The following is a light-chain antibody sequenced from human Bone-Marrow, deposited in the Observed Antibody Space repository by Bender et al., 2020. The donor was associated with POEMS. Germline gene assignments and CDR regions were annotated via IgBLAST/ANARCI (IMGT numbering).Light chain of an antibody. J-gene: IGLJ3*02. V-gene: IGLV1-44*01. CDR1: NSNIGTNA. Sequence: QSVLTQPPSASGTPGQRVTISCSGSNSNIGTNAVNWYQQFPGTAPKLLIYSDNQRPSGVSNRFSGSKSGNTASLTISGLQAEDEAHYYCSSYVSSSTPVFGGGTKLTVL. CDR3: SSYVSSSTPV. CDR2: SDN.